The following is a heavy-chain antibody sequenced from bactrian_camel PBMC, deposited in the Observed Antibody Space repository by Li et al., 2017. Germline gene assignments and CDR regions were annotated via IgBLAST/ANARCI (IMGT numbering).Heavy chain of an antibody. V-gene: IGHV3S1*01. J-gene: IGHJ4*01. CDR1: GYTDSSHC. CDR2: IYTGGSGNT. Sequence: VQLVESGGGLVQPGGSLRLSCTASGYTDSSHCMGWYRQTPEEEREGVATIYTGGSGNTYYADSVKGRFTISRDTAKNMLYLQMNALKPEDTAMYYCAQAPSTSCPYMDNFNGEGQGTQVTVS. D-gene: IGHD6*01.